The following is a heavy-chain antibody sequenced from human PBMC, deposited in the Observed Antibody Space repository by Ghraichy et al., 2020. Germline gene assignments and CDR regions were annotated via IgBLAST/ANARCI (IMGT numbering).Heavy chain of an antibody. V-gene: IGHV1-2*06. D-gene: IGHD1-26*01. CDR1: GYTFTNYF. J-gene: IGHJ6*03. Sequence: ASVKVSCKASGYTFTNYFIHWVRQAPGQGLEWMGRINPNSGGTNYAQKVQGRVTMTRDTSITTAYVELRRLRSDDTAVYYCARGPSDYREGYYYYMDVWGKGTTVTVSS. CDR2: INPNSGGT. CDR3: ARGPSDYREGYYYYMDV.